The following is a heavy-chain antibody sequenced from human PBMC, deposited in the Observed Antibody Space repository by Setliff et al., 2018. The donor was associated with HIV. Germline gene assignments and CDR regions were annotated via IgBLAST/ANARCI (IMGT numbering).Heavy chain of an antibody. D-gene: IGHD2-2*01. CDR2: INHSGRT. V-gene: IGHV4-34*01. CDR1: GGSFSDNY. CDR3: ARGSCSTISCSLRVGNDAFDI. Sequence: SETLSLTCAVYGGSFSDNYWSWIRQSPGKGLEWIGEINHSGRTNYNPSLESRVTTSVDTSKKQFSLRLTSVTAADTAVYYCARGSCSTISCSLRVGNDAFDIWGQGTMVTVSS. J-gene: IGHJ3*02.